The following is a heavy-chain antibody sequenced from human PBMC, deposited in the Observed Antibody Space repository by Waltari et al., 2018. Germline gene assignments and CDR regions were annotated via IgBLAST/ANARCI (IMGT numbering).Heavy chain of an antibody. CDR3: VRDQWFAFDI. J-gene: IGHJ3*02. CDR1: GLPLSNYW. D-gene: IGHD3-22*01. V-gene: IGHV3-7*01. Sequence: EVQLVESGGGLVQPGGSLRLCCAASGLPLSNYWMSWVRQAPGKGPEWVANIMTDGREEYYVDSVRGRFTISRDNAKNSLYLQMNSLRPEDTAVYYCVRDQWFAFDIWGQGTMVTVSS. CDR2: IMTDGREE.